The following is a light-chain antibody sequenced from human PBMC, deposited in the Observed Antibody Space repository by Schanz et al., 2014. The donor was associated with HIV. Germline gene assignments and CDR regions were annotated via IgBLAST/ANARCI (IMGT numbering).Light chain of an antibody. V-gene: IGKV3-20*01. Sequence: EIVLTQSPGTLSLSPGERATLSCRASQSVSSSYLAWYQQKPGQAPRLLIYGVSIRATGIPVRFSGSGSGTDFTLTISRLEPEDFAVYYCHHHGSSRGTFGGGTKVEIK. CDR3: HHHGSSRGT. J-gene: IGKJ4*01. CDR1: QSVSSSY. CDR2: GVS.